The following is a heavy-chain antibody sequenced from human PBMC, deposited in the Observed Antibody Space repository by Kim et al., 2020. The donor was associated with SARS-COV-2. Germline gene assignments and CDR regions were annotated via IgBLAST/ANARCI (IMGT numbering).Heavy chain of an antibody. V-gene: IGHV5-10-1*01. Sequence: GESLKISCKGSGYSFTSYWISWVRQMPGKGLEWMGRIDPSDSYTNYSPSFQGHVTISADKSISTAYLQWSSLKASDTAMYYCAMHQGYCSSTSCWWDYYGIDVWGQGTTVTVSS. D-gene: IGHD2-2*01. CDR1: GYSFTSYW. J-gene: IGHJ6*02. CDR2: IDPSDSYT. CDR3: AMHQGYCSSTSCWWDYYGIDV.